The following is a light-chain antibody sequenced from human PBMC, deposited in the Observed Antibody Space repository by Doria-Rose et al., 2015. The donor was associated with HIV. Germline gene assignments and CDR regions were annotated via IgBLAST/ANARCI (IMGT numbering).Light chain of an antibody. CDR1: QSLSSTY. V-gene: IGKV3-20*01. CDR3: HQYGTSWT. J-gene: IGKJ1*01. Sequence: TQSPGTLSLSPGERATLSCRASQSLSSTYLAWYQQKPGQAPSLLIYDGSTSATGIPDRISASGSGTDFTLTINRLEPEDFALNYCHQYGTSWTFGQGTKVEI. CDR2: DGS.